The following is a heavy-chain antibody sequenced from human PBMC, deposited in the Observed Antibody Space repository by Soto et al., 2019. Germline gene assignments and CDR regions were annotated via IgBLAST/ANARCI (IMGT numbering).Heavy chain of an antibody. Sequence: DVQLVESGGGLIQPGESLRLSCAAFGLTISGKNYVAWVRQAPGKGLEWVSVLYDVDGSFYADSVRGRFTTSSDSSKTTVYLQMNDLRPDDTSVYYCATWHEREHAYDVWGQGTTVTVSS. D-gene: IGHD1-1*01. CDR1: GLTISGKNY. J-gene: IGHJ3*01. CDR3: ATWHEREHAYDV. V-gene: IGHV3-53*01. CDR2: LYDVDGS.